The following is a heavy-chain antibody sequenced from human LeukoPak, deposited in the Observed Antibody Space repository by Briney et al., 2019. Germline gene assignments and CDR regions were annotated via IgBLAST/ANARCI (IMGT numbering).Heavy chain of an antibody. V-gene: IGHV3-21*01. CDR3: ARTYSGSYLWSYFDY. CDR2: ISSSSYI. CDR1: GFTFSSYS. J-gene: IGHJ4*02. D-gene: IGHD1-26*01. Sequence: GGSLRLSCAASGFTFSSYSMNWVRQAPGKGLEWVSSISSSSYIYYADSVKGRFTISRDNAKNSLYLQMNSLRAEDTAVYYCARTYSGSYLWSYFDYWAREPWSPSPQ.